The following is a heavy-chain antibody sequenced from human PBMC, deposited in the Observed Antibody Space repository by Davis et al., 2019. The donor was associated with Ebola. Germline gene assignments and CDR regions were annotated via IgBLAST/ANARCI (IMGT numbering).Heavy chain of an antibody. J-gene: IGHJ6*02. D-gene: IGHD3-10*01. V-gene: IGHV3-30*03. CDR3: ARDMVRGVILYYYGMDV. Sequence: GESLKISCAASGFTFSSYGMHWVRQAPGKGLGWVAVISYDGSNKYYADSVKGRFTISRDNSKNTLYLQMNSLRAEDTAVYYCARDMVRGVILYYYGMDVWGQGTTVTVSS. CDR2: ISYDGSNK. CDR1: GFTFSSYG.